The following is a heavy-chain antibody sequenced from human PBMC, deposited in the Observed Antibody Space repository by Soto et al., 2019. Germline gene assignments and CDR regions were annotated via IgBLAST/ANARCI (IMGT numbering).Heavy chain of an antibody. Sequence: PSETLSLTCSVSGGSMSSYYWSWIRQSPGKGLEWIGYIYYSGSTKYGPSLKSRATISVDTTSNQFSLKLTSVTAADTAAYYCASRAVDKSRGGEYWGRGTLVTVSS. CDR3: ASRAVDKSRGGEY. J-gene: IGHJ4*02. CDR2: IYYSGST. D-gene: IGHD5-12*01. CDR1: GGSMSSYY. V-gene: IGHV4-59*08.